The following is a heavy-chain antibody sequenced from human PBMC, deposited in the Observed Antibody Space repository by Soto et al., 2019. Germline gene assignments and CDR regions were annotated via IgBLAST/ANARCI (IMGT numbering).Heavy chain of an antibody. D-gene: IGHD6-19*01. V-gene: IGHV1-69*06. CDR2: MMPIFGKA. CDR1: GGTFISYA. J-gene: IGHJ6*02. Sequence: GSGVTVSCKASGGTFISYAISWVRQAPGQGREGMGGMMPIFGKANDAQKYQGRVTIPADKSTSTAYMELSSLRSEDTAVYYCASGSIAVAGQIYYHYGMDVWGQGTTVTVSS. CDR3: ASGSIAVAGQIYYHYGMDV.